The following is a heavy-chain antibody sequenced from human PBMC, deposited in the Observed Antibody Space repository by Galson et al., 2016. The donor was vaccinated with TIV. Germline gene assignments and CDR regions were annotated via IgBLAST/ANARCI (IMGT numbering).Heavy chain of an antibody. CDR3: ATWDYHDNWFHP. Sequence: SLRLSCAASGFTFSNVWMNWFRQAPGMGLEWVGRIKNKIDGGTTDYGAPVKGRFTISRDDSKSTVYLQMHSLNSEDTGVYYCATWDYHDNWFHPWGQGTLVTVSS. CDR1: GFTFSNVW. D-gene: IGHD1-7*01. J-gene: IGHJ5*02. V-gene: IGHV3-15*01. CDR2: IKNKIDGGTT.